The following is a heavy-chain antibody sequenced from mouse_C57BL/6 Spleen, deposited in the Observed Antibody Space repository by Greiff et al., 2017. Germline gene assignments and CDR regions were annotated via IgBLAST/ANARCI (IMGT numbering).Heavy chain of an antibody. V-gene: IGHV1-50*01. Sequence: QVQLQQPGAELVKPGASVKLSCKASGYTFTSYWMQWVKQRPGQGLEWIGEIDPSDSYTNYNQKFKGKATLTVDPSSSTAYMQLSSLTSEDSAVYYCARSGGSFDYWGQGTTLTVSS. CDR1: GYTFTSYW. J-gene: IGHJ2*01. CDR2: IDPSDSYT. D-gene: IGHD1-1*01. CDR3: ARSGGSFDY.